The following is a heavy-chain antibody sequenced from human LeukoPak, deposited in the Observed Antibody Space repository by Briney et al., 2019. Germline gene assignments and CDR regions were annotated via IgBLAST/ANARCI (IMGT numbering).Heavy chain of an antibody. Sequence: GGSLRLSCAASGFTFSSYAMSWVRQAPGKGLEWVSAISGSGGSTYYADSVKGRFTISRDNSKNTLYLQMNSLRAEDTAVYCCAKPGYSSGWYVYFDYWGQGTLVTVSS. J-gene: IGHJ4*02. V-gene: IGHV3-23*01. CDR1: GFTFSSYA. D-gene: IGHD6-19*01. CDR2: ISGSGGST. CDR3: AKPGYSSGWYVYFDY.